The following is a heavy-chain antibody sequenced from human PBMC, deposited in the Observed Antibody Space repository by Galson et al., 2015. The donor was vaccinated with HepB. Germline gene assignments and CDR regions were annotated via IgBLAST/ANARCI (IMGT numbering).Heavy chain of an antibody. CDR2: ISDYNGNT. J-gene: IGHJ6*02. V-gene: IGHV1-18*04. CDR1: GYTFTSYG. D-gene: IGHD6-13*01. Sequence: SVKVSCKASGYTFTSYGISWVRQAPGQGLEWMGWISDYNGNTNYAQKLKGRVTMTTDTSKSTAYMELRSLRSDDTAVYYCARAVGYSSRWYVTAHYDYYYGMDVWGQGTTVTVSS. CDR3: ARAVGYSSRWYVTAHYDYYYGMDV.